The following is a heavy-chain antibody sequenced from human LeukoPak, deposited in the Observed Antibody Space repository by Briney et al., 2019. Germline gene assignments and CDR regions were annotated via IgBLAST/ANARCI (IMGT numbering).Heavy chain of an antibody. CDR2: ISYDATNK. CDR3: ARDQDVAAAGTWGSLDY. J-gene: IGHJ4*02. Sequence: PGRSLRLSCAASGFTFSYYGIHWVRQAPGKGLEWVAVISYDATNKYYTDSVKGRFTISRDNSKNTLYLQMNSLRAEDTAVYYCARDQDVAAAGTWGSLDYWGQGTLVTVSS. D-gene: IGHD6-13*01. V-gene: IGHV3-30*03. CDR1: GFTFSYYG.